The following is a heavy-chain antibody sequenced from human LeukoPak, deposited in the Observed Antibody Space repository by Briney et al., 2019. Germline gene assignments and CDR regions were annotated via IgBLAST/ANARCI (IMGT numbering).Heavy chain of an antibody. CDR2: IYYSGST. V-gene: IGHV4-31*03. D-gene: IGHD4-11*01. CDR3: ARGGNYALFDY. CDR1: GGYISSGGYY. J-gene: IGHJ4*02. Sequence: SETLSLTCTVSGGYISSGGYYWSWIRQHPGKGLEWIGYIYYSGSTYYNPSLKSRVTISVDTSKNQFSLKLSSVTAADTAVYYCARGGNYALFDYWGQGTLVTVSS.